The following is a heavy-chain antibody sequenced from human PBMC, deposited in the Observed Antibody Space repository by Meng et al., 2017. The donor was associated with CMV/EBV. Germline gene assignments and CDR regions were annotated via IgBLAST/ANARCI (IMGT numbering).Heavy chain of an antibody. Sequence: GESLKISCAASGFTFDDYTMHWVRQAPGKGLEWVSLISWDGGSTYYADSVKGRFTISRDNSKNSLYPQMNSLRTEDTALYYCAKDVGYCTNGVCYTDYFDYWGQGTLVTVSS. D-gene: IGHD2-8*01. J-gene: IGHJ4*02. CDR1: GFTFDDYT. CDR2: ISWDGGST. CDR3: AKDVGYCTNGVCYTDYFDY. V-gene: IGHV3-43*01.